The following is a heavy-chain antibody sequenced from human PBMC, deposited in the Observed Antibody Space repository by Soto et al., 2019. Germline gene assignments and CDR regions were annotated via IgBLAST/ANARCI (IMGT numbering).Heavy chain of an antibody. D-gene: IGHD2-8*01. CDR3: ARTNGEPDALDI. V-gene: IGHV3-23*01. CDR2: ISGSGGST. Sequence: EVQLLESGGGLVQPGGSLRLSCAASGFTFSSYAMSWVRQAPGKGLEWVSVISGSGGSTYYADSVKGRFTISRDNSKNTLSLQMNSLRAEDTAIYYCARTNGEPDALDIWGQGTMVTVSS. J-gene: IGHJ3*02. CDR1: GFTFSSYA.